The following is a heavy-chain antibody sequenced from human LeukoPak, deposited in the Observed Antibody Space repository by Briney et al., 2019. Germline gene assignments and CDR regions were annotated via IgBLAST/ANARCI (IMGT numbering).Heavy chain of an antibody. D-gene: IGHD6-19*01. Sequence: GGSLRLSCAASGFTFRNYAMHWVRQAPGKGLEWVAVISYDGSNKYYADSVKGRFTISRDNSKNTLYLQMNSLRAEDTAVYYCARGGYSSGWPPDYWGQGTLVTVSS. J-gene: IGHJ4*02. CDR1: GFTFRNYA. CDR2: ISYDGSNK. CDR3: ARGGYSSGWPPDY. V-gene: IGHV3-30*14.